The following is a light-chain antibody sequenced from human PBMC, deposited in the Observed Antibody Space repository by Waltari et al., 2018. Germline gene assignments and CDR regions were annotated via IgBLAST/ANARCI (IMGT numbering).Light chain of an antibody. V-gene: IGLV1-44*01. CDR1: SSNIGSNT. CDR3: AAWDDSLNGRV. CDR2: SNN. J-gene: IGLJ3*02. Sequence: QSVLTQPPSASGTPGKRVTISCSGSSSNIGSNTVNWYQQPPGTAPKLLIYSNNQRPSGVPDRFSGSKSGTSASLAISGLQSEDEADYYCAAWDDSLNGRVFGGGTKLTVL.